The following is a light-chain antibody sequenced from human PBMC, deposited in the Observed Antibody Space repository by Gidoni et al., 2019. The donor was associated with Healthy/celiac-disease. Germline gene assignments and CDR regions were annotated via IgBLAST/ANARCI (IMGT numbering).Light chain of an antibody. Sequence: EIVLTQSPATLPLSPGERATLACRASQSVSSDVALYQQKPGQAPRLLIYAASNRATAIPARFSGSGSGTDFTLTISSLEPEDFAVYYCQQRSNWPLYTFGQGTKLEIK. J-gene: IGKJ2*01. CDR2: AAS. V-gene: IGKV3-11*01. CDR3: QQRSNWPLYT. CDR1: QSVSSD.